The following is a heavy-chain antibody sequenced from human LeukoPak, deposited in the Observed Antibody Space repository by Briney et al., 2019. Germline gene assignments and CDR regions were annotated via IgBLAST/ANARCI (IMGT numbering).Heavy chain of an antibody. CDR2: IYYSGST. V-gene: IGHV4-59*01. CDR1: GGSISSYY. D-gene: IGHD6-19*01. CDR3: ASLSGSYFDY. J-gene: IGHJ4*02. Sequence: SETLSLTCTVSGGSISSYYWSWIRQPPGKGLEWIGYIYYSGSTNYNPSLKSRVTISVDTSKNQFSLKLSSVTAADTAVYYCASLSGSYFDYWGQGTLVTVSS.